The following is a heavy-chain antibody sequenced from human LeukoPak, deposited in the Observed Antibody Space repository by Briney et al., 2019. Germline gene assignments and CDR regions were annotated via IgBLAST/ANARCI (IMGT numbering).Heavy chain of an antibody. D-gene: IGHD4-17*01. CDR3: ARVDYGDPKGFDY. Sequence: SVKVSCKASGGTFSSYAISWVRQAPGQGLEWMGRIIPILGIANYAQKFQGRVTITADKSTSTAYMELSSLRSEDTAVYYCARVDYGDPKGFDYWGQGTLVTVSS. CDR1: GGTFSSYA. V-gene: IGHV1-69*04. J-gene: IGHJ4*02. CDR2: IIPILGIA.